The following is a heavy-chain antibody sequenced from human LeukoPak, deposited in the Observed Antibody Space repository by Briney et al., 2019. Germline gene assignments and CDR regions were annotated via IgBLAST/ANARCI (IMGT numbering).Heavy chain of an antibody. V-gene: IGHV1-24*01. CDR1: GYTLTELS. CDR2: FDPEDGET. J-gene: IGHJ4*02. Sequence: GASVKVSCKVSGYTLTELSMHWVRQAPGKGLEWMGGFDPEDGETIYAQKFQGRVTITADESTSTAYMELSSLRSEDTAVYYCARAGLTAYFDYWGQGTLVTVSS. CDR3: ARAGLTAYFDY.